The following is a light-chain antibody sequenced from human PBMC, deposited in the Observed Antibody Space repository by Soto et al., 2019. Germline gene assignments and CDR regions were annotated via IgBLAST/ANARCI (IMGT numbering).Light chain of an antibody. V-gene: IGLV2-14*03. CDR2: DVN. CDR1: SSDVGGYNF. CDR3: CSDTSSSTHV. Sequence: QSVLTQPASVSGSPGQSITISCTGTSSDVGGYNFVSWYQQHPGKVPKLMIFDVNRRPSGVSDRFSGSKSGNTASLTISGLHAEDDGYYYCCSDTSSSTHVFGSGTKLTVL. J-gene: IGLJ1*01.